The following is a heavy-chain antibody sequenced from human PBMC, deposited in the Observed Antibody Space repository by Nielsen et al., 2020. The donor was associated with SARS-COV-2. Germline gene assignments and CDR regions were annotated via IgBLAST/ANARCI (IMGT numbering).Heavy chain of an antibody. Sequence: ASVKVSCKASGYTFTSYAMHWVRQAPGQRLEWMGWINAGNGNTKYSQKFQGRVTITRDTSTSTVYMELSSLRSEDTAVYYCARVSSSWDDNWFDPWGQGTLVTVSS. CDR1: GYTFTSYA. J-gene: IGHJ5*02. CDR3: ARVSSSWDDNWFDP. V-gene: IGHV1-3*01. D-gene: IGHD6-13*01. CDR2: INAGNGNT.